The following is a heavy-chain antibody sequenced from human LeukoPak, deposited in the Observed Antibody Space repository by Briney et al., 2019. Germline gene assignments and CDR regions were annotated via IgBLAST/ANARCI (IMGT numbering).Heavy chain of an antibody. D-gene: IGHD3-16*01. Sequence: PGRSLRLSCAASGFTFRNYAVHWVRQAPGRGLEWVAVLSFDGAHKYYAESVKGRFTISKDNSNNTLFLQLDSLRLEDTALYYCVRARAGGLDFWGQGTLVTVSS. CDR3: VRARAGGLDF. J-gene: IGHJ4*02. CDR1: GFTFRNYA. V-gene: IGHV3-30*04. CDR2: LSFDGAHK.